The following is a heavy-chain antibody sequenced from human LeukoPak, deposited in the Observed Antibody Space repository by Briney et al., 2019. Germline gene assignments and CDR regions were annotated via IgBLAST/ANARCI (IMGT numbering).Heavy chain of an antibody. Sequence: GSLRLSCAASGFIFTDYGMHWVRQAPGKGLEWVANIKQDGSEKYYVDSVKGRFTISRDNAKTSLYLQMNSLRAEDTAVYYCARGGPYDFWSGFYSPFDYWGQGTLVTVSS. CDR2: IKQDGSEK. D-gene: IGHD3-3*01. V-gene: IGHV3-7*01. CDR1: GFIFTDYG. CDR3: ARGGPYDFWSGFYSPFDY. J-gene: IGHJ4*02.